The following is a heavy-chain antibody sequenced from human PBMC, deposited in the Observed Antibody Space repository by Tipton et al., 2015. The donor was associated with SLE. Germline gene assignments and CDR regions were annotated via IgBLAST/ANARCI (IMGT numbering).Heavy chain of an antibody. Sequence: TLSLTCAVSGGSVSSGSYYWSWIRQPPGKGLEWIGYIYYSGSTNYNPSLKSRVTISVDTSKNQFSLKLSSVTAADTAVYYCARDPLDEEDYYYMDVWCKGSTVTVSS. D-gene: IGHD1-1*01. CDR2: IYYSGST. J-gene: IGHJ6*03. V-gene: IGHV4-61*01. CDR3: ARDPLDEEDYYYMDV. CDR1: GGSVSSGSYY.